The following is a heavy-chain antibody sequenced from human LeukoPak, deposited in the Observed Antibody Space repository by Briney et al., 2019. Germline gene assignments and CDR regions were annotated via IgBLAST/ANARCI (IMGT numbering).Heavy chain of an antibody. D-gene: IGHD1-26*01. CDR3: ARVEEGSYPPEGAFDI. V-gene: IGHV1-69*06. J-gene: IGHJ3*02. Sequence: GASVKVSCKTSGYTFTSYGISWVRQAPGQGLEWMGGIIPIFGTANYAQKFQGRVTITADKSTSTAYMELSSLRSEDTAVYYCARVEEGSYPPEGAFDIWGQGTMVTVSS. CDR1: GYTFTSYG. CDR2: IIPIFGTA.